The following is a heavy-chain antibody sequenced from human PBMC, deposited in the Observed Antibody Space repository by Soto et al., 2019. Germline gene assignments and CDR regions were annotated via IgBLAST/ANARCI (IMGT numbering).Heavy chain of an antibody. V-gene: IGHV3-30*18. CDR1: GFTFSNYG. D-gene: IGHD3-10*01. J-gene: IGHJ5*02. CDR3: AKDRRYFGSGSYYNGFDP. Sequence: QVQLVESGGGVVQPGRSLRLSCAASGFTFSNYGIHWVRQAPGKGLEWVAVISYDGSNKYYADSVKGRFTISRDNSKNTLYLEMSSLRPDDTAVYYCAKDRRYFGSGSYYNGFDPWGQGTLVTVSS. CDR2: ISYDGSNK.